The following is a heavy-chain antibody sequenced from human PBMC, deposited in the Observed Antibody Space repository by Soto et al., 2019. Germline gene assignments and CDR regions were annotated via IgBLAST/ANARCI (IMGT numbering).Heavy chain of an antibody. D-gene: IGHD5-18*01. Sequence: SETLSLTCTVSGGSISSGGYYWSWIRQHPGKGLEWIGYIYYSGSTYYNPSLKSRVTISVDTSKNQFSLKLSSVTAADTAVYYCASISYGCNFYDYWGQGTLVTVSS. CDR3: ASISYGCNFYDY. V-gene: IGHV4-30-4*08. J-gene: IGHJ4*02. CDR2: IYYSGST. CDR1: GGSISSGGYY.